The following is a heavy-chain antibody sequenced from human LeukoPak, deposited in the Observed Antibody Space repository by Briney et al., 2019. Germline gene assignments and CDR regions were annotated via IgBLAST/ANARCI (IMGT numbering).Heavy chain of an antibody. Sequence: HPGGSLRLSCAASGFTFSSYAMSWVRQAPGKGLEWVSGISGSGTNTDYADSVKGRFTISRDKSKNTLYLQMHGLRADDTAVYYCAKDDIEAFGTGYMDVWGKGTTVTVSS. V-gene: IGHV3-23*01. J-gene: IGHJ6*03. CDR1: GFTFSSYA. D-gene: IGHD3-10*01. CDR2: ISGSGTNT. CDR3: AKDDIEAFGTGYMDV.